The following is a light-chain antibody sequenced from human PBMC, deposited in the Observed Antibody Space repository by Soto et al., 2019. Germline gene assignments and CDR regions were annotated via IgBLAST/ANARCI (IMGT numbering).Light chain of an antibody. CDR3: SSYTSSSTRVV. Sequence: QSVLTQPRSASGSPGQSITISCTGTSSDVGGYNYVSWYQQHPAKAPKLMIYEVSNRPSGVSNRFSGSKSGNTASLTISGLQAEDEADYYCSSYTSSSTRVVFGGGTKLTVL. CDR1: SSDVGGYNY. V-gene: IGLV2-14*01. CDR2: EVS. J-gene: IGLJ2*01.